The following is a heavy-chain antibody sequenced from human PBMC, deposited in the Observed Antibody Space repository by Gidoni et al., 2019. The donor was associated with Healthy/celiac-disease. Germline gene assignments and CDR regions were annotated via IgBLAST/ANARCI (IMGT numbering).Heavy chain of an antibody. CDR1: GFTFSSFA. D-gene: IGHD3-22*01. CDR3: ARGPMIVVVFDY. Sequence: QVQLVESGGGVVQPGRSLRLSCAASGFTFSSFALHWVRQSPGKGLEWVEVISYDGSNTYYADSVKGRFTISRDNSKNTLFLQMNSLRAEDTAVYYCARGPMIVVVFDYWGQGTLVTVSS. CDR2: ISYDGSNT. J-gene: IGHJ4*02. V-gene: IGHV3-30*14.